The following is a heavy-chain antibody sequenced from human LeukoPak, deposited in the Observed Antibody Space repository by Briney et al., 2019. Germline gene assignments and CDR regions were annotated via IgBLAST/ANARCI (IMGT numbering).Heavy chain of an antibody. V-gene: IGHV1-2*02. D-gene: IGHD3-10*01. CDR1: GYTFTDHY. Sequence: ASVKVSCKASGYTFTDHYIHWVRQAPGHGLEWMGWINPNSGGTNYAQKFQGRVTMTRDTSTSTVYMELSSLRSEDTAVYYCARDSGMVRGTVDYWGQGTLVTVSS. J-gene: IGHJ4*02. CDR2: INPNSGGT. CDR3: ARDSGMVRGTVDY.